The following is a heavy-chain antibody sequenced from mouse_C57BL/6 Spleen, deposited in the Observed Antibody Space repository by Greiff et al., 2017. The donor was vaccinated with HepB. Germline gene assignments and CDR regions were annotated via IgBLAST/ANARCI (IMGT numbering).Heavy chain of an antibody. CDR2: ISSGSSTI. J-gene: IGHJ4*01. V-gene: IGHV5-17*01. D-gene: IGHD1-1*01. Sequence: EVKLMESGGGLVKPGGSLKLSCAASGFTFSDYGMHWVRQAPEKGLEWVAYISSGSSTIYYADTVKGRFTISRDNAKNTLFLQMTSLRSEDTAMYYCARASYYGSSYDAMDYWGQGTSVTVSS. CDR1: GFTFSDYG. CDR3: ARASYYGSSYDAMDY.